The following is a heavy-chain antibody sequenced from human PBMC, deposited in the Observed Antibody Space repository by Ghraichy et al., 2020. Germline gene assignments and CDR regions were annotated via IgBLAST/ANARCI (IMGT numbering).Heavy chain of an antibody. Sequence: GGSLRLSCAASGFTFDDYAMHWVRQAPGKGLEWVSGISWNSGSIGYADSVKGRFTISRDNAKNSLYLQMNSLRAEDTALYYCAKALYYDFWSGLDYWGQGTLVTVSS. J-gene: IGHJ4*02. V-gene: IGHV3-9*01. CDR3: AKALYYDFWSGLDY. CDR2: ISWNSGSI. CDR1: GFTFDDYA. D-gene: IGHD3-3*01.